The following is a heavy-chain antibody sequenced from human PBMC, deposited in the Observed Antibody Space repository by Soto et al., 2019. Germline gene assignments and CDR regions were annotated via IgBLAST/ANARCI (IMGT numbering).Heavy chain of an antibody. D-gene: IGHD3-9*01. CDR1: VYTLTSYY. CDR2: INPSGGST. Sequence: ALVKVSCKASVYTLTSYYMHWVRQAPRQGLEWMGIINPSGGSTSYAQKFQGRVTMTRDTSTSTVYMELSSLRSEDTAVYYCARVSYYDILTGYSPFDYWGQGTLVTVSS. V-gene: IGHV1-46*03. J-gene: IGHJ4*02. CDR3: ARVSYYDILTGYSPFDY.